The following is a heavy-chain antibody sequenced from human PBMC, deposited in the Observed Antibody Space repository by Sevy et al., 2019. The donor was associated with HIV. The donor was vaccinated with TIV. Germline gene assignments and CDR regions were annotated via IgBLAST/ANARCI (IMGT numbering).Heavy chain of an antibody. J-gene: IGHJ4*02. Sequence: ASVTVSCKASGYTFTGYYMHWVRQAPGQGLAWMGWINPDSGGPNYAPKFQGRVTLTRDTSISTAYMELSRLKSDDTAVYYCVRDDRDGYFDYWGQGTLVTVSS. V-gene: IGHV1-2*02. CDR2: INPDSGGP. CDR3: VRDDRDGYFDY. CDR1: GYTFTGYY.